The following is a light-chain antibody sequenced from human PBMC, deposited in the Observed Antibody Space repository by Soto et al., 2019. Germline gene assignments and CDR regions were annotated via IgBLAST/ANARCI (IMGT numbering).Light chain of an antibody. CDR1: QSVSFY. Sequence: SAASLYFSPGERANLSCRASQSVSFYLGWYQQKPGQAPRLLIYDTSNRATGVPARFSGSGSGTDFTLTVSSLGPEAFAVYQFHRRRDWQWMYRQGTKVDIK. CDR3: HRRRDWQWM. J-gene: IGKJ1*01. V-gene: IGKV3-11*01. CDR2: DTS.